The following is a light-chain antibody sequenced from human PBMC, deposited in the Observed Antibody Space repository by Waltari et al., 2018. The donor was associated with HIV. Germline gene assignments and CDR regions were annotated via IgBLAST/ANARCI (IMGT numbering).Light chain of an antibody. Sequence: DIQMPQSPSSLSASVGDRVTITYQPSQAVNNYLNYFHQKPEKAPNLLIYDESNLETGVTTSLSESGSGTDFTCTISSMQPEDLATYCCQQYDNLPLTSGGGTKVEIK. CDR2: DES. J-gene: IGKJ4*02. V-gene: IGKV1-33*01. CDR1: QAVNNY. CDR3: QQYDNLPLT.